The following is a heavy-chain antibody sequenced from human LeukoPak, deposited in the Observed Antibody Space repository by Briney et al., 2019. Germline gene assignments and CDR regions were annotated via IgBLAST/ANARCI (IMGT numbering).Heavy chain of an antibody. CDR2: IYEGGGR. D-gene: IGHD1-14*01. CDR3: ARDRRRDRVGY. CDR1: EFTVSNSY. Sequence: GGSLRLSCAASEFTVSNSYMTWVRQAPGKGLEWFSVIYEGGGRYYGDSVKGRFTISKDNFENTVYLQMNSLRADDTAVYYCARDRRRDRVGYWGQGTLVTVSS. J-gene: IGHJ4*02. V-gene: IGHV3-53*01.